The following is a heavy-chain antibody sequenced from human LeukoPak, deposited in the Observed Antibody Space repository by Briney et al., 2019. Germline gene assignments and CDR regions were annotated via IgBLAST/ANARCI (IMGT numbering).Heavy chain of an antibody. CDR2: ITTSDGNT. CDR1: GFTFSSYT. J-gene: IGHJ4*02. CDR3: AKDQLRYYDSSGYYRL. Sequence: GGSLRLSCAASGFTFSSYTMSWVRQAPGKGLEWVSTITTSDGNTYYADSVKGRFTVSRDNSKNTLYLQMNSLRAEDTAVYYCAKDQLRYYDSSGYYRLWGQGALVTVSS. V-gene: IGHV3-23*01. D-gene: IGHD3-22*01.